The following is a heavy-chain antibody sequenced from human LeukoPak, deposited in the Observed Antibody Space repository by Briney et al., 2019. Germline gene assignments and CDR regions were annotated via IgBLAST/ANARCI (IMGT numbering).Heavy chain of an antibody. J-gene: IGHJ4*02. CDR1: GGSISSSSYY. CDR3: ARIKVGATVDF. V-gene: IGHV4-39*01. D-gene: IGHD1-26*01. CDR2: ISYSGRT. Sequence: SETLSLTCTVSGGSISSSSYYWGWIRQPPGKGLEWIGSISYSGRTYYTPSLRSRVTISVDTFKTQFSLKLRSVTAPDTAVYYCARIKVGATVDFWGQGTLVSVFS.